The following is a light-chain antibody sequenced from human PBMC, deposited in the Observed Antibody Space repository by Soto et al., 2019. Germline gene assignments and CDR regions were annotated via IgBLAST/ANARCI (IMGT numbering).Light chain of an antibody. J-gene: IGKJ4*01. CDR3: QQYSSTPLT. Sequence: DIVMTQSPDSLAVSLGERATINCKSSQSVLYSSNNKNYLAWYQQKPGQPPKLLIYWASTRESGVPDRFSGGGSGTDFTLTIRSLQAEDVAVYYCQQYSSTPLTFGGGTKVEIK. CDR2: WAS. V-gene: IGKV4-1*01. CDR1: QSVLYSSNNKNY.